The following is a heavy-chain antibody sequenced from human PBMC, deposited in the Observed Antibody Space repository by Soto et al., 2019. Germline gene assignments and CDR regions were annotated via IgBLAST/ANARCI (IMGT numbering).Heavy chain of an antibody. V-gene: IGHV2-5*02. CDR3: APYQVAVTWFDP. J-gene: IGHJ5*02. D-gene: IGHD6-19*01. CDR2: IFWDDDK. CDR1: GFSLNTSGVG. Sequence: RPKLVNPTQTLTLTCTFSGFSLNTSGVGVGWIRQPPGKALEWLGIIFWDDDKRYSPSLKSRLTITKDTSKNQVVLTMTNMDPVDTATYYCAPYQVAVTWFDPRGQGTLVTVSS.